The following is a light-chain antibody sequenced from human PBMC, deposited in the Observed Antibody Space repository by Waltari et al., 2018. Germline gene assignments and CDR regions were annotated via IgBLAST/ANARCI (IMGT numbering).Light chain of an antibody. J-gene: IGKJ4*01. CDR2: DAS. CDR3: QQYEDLPFT. V-gene: IGKV1-33*01. CDR1: QHFNNH. Sequence: DIQMTQSPSSLSASVGDRVTLTCQASQHFNNHLNWSQQKPGKAPKPLIYDASNLETGVTSRFSGSASGTYFTFTISSLQPEDIATFYCQQYEDLPFTFGGGTKVDIK.